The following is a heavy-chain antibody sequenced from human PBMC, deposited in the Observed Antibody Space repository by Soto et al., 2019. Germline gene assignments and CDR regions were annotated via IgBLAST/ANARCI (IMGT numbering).Heavy chain of an antibody. CDR3: VKGLVDCSGAACFD. V-gene: IGHV3-23*01. J-gene: IGHJ4*02. CDR1: GFTFSSYV. D-gene: IGHD2-15*01. Sequence: EVQLLESGGAWVQPGGSLRLSCAASGFTFSSYVMTWVRQAPGKGLEWVSSISGTVGYTYYADSVSGRFTISRDNSKNTLYLQMASRTGEDTARYYCVKGLVDCSGAACFDWGQGTLVTVSS. CDR2: ISGTVGYT.